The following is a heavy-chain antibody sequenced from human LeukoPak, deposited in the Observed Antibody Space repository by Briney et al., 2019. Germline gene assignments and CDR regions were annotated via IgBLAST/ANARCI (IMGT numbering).Heavy chain of an antibody. CDR1: GGSISSHTYY. Sequence: SATLSLTCTVSGGSISSHTYYWGWIRQAPGKGLEWIGSLYYSGNTYYNPSLKSRVTISVDTSKNQFSLELRSVIAAVYYCARHDAAAVVEYWGQGTLVTVSS. CDR2: LYYSGNT. D-gene: IGHD6-19*01. CDR3: ARHDAAAVVEY. J-gene: IGHJ4*02. V-gene: IGHV4-39*01.